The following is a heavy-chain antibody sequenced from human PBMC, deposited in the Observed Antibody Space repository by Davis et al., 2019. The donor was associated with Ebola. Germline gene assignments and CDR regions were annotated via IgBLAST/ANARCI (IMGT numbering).Heavy chain of an antibody. D-gene: IGHD3-22*01. V-gene: IGHV4-31*03. Sequence: PSETLSLTCTVSGGSISRGGSYWTWIRQHPGKGLEWIGYIYYSGSTYYKPSLKSRVTISLDTSKNQFSLNLYSVTAADTAMYYCARDMRYDSSSYDYYFYMDVWGKGTTVTVSS. J-gene: IGHJ6*03. CDR2: IYYSGST. CDR3: ARDMRYDSSSYDYYFYMDV. CDR1: GGSISRGGSY.